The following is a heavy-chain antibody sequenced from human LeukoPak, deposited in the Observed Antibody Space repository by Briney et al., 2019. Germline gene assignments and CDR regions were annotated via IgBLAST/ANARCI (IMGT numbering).Heavy chain of an antibody. V-gene: IGHV3-21*01. D-gene: IGHD5-12*01. CDR1: GFTFSSYG. J-gene: IGHJ4*02. CDR3: ARGDNRGYFW. Sequence: GGSLRLSCAASGFTFSSYGMTWVRQAPGKGLEWVSSINPDSNYIYYTDSVKGRFTISRDNAKNSLYLQMNSLRAEDTAVYYCARGDNRGYFWWGQGTLVTVSS. CDR2: INPDSNYI.